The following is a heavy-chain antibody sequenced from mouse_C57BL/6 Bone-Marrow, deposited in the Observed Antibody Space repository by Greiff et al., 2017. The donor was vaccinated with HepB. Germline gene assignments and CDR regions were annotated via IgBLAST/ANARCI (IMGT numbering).Heavy chain of an antibody. V-gene: IGHV1-69*01. Sequence: QVQLQQPGAELVMPGASVKLSCKASGYTFTSYWMHWVKQRPGQGLEWIGEIDPSDSYTNYNQKFKGKSTLTVDKSSSTAYMQLSSLTSEDSAVYYCARDCYYWRFAYWGQGTLVTVSA. D-gene: IGHD2-3*01. J-gene: IGHJ3*01. CDR3: ARDCYYWRFAY. CDR2: IDPSDSYT. CDR1: GYTFTSYW.